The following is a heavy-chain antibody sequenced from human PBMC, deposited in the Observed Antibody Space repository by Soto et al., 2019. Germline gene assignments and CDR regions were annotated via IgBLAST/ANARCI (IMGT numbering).Heavy chain of an antibody. Sequence: SETLSLTCTVSGGSISSYYWSWIRQPPGKGLEWIGYIYYSGSTNYNPSLKSRVTISVDTSKNQFSLKLSSVTAADTAVYYCARDRGCSGYGYYYYYYGMDVWGQGTTVTVSS. V-gene: IGHV4-59*01. CDR2: IYYSGST. CDR1: GGSISSYY. J-gene: IGHJ6*02. CDR3: ARDRGCSGYGYYYYYYGMDV. D-gene: IGHD5-12*01.